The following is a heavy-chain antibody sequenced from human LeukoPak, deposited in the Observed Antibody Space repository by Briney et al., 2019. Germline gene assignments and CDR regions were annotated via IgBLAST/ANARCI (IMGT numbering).Heavy chain of an antibody. V-gene: IGHV3-7*01. CDR2: IKQDGSEK. CDR3: ARDIMVLGVYYFDY. CDR1: GFTFSSYW. J-gene: IGHJ4*02. D-gene: IGHD3-10*01. Sequence: PGGSLRLSCAASGFTFSSYWMSWVRQAPGKGLEWVANIKQDGSEKYYVDSVKGRFTISRDNAKNSLYLQMNSLRAEDTAVYYCARDIMVLGVYYFDYWGQGTLVTVSS.